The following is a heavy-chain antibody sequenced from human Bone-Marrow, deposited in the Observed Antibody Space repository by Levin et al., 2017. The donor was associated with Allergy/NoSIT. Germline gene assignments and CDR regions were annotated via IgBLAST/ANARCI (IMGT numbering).Heavy chain of an antibody. CDR2: IKRKTEGGTT. CDR1: GFTFSNAW. V-gene: IGHV3-15*01. D-gene: IGHD6-19*01. Sequence: GGSLRLSCAASGFTFSNAWMSWVRQAPGKGLEWVGRIKRKTEGGTTDYAASVKGRFTISRDDSKNTLYLQMDSLRTEDTAVYYCTIIAEAGYSKFDYWGQGTLVTVSS. J-gene: IGHJ4*02. CDR3: TIIAEAGYSKFDY.